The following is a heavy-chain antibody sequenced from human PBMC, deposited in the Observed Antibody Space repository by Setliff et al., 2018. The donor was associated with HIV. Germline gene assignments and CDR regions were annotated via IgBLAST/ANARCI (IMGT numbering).Heavy chain of an antibody. Sequence: PGGSLRLSCAASGFTFSSYWMHWVRQAPGKGLVWVSSISSSSTYIYYADSVKGRFTISRDNAKNSLYLQMNSLRAEDTAVYYRTRDYAYDWNAVMDGWGKGTTVTVSS. CDR3: TRDYAYDWNAVMDG. D-gene: IGHD1-20*01. V-gene: IGHV3-21*01. CDR2: ISSSSTYI. J-gene: IGHJ6*03. CDR1: GFTFSSYW.